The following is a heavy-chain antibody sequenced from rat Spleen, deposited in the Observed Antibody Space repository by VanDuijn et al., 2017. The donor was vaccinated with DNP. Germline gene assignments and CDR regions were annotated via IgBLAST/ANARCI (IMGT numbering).Heavy chain of an antibody. D-gene: IGHD1-4*01. J-gene: IGHJ2*01. CDR2: IIYDGSST. CDR1: GFTFSNYG. V-gene: IGHV5-29*01. Sequence: EVQLVESGGGLVQPGRSLKLSCAASGFTFSNYGMAWVRQTPTKGLEWVAAIIYDGSSTYYRDSVKGRFTMSRDNAKSTLYLQMDSLRSEDTATYYCASRPPPTRGPFDYWGQGVTVTVSS. CDR3: ASRPPPTRGPFDY.